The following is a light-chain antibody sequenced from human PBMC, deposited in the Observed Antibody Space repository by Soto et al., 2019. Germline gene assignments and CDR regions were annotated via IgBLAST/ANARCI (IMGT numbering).Light chain of an antibody. CDR2: DVS. Sequence: DIQMTQSPSTLSASVGDRVTITCRASQSVRGSLAWYQQQPGKAPKLLIYDVSNLESGVPSRFSAFGSGTEFTRSISSLQPDDFGTYYCQQFYMGWTFGQGTRVDLK. CDR1: QSVRGS. CDR3: QQFYMGWT. J-gene: IGKJ1*01. V-gene: IGKV1-5*01.